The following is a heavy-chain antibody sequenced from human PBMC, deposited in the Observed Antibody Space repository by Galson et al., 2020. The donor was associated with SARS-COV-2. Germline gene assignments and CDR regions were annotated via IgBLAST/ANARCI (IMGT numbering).Heavy chain of an antibody. V-gene: IGHV3-33*01. CDR3: ARDQIITFGGVVDAYGY. D-gene: IGHD3-16*02. CDR1: GFTFSSYG. CDR2: IWYDGSTK. J-gene: IGHJ4*02. Sequence: AGSLRLSCTASGFTFSSYGRTWVRQAPGKGLEWVADIWYDGSTKYYADSVKGRFTTSRDNSKNTLYLQMTSLRAEDTAVYYCARDQIITFGGVVDAYGYGGQGTLVTVSS.